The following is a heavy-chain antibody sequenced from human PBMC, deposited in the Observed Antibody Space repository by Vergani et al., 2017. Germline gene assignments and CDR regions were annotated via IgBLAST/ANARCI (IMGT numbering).Heavy chain of an antibody. V-gene: IGHV1-69*13. CDR3: ARDVGYGDTAMVTL. D-gene: IGHD5-18*01. CDR1: GGTFSSYA. Sequence: QVQLVQSGAEVKKPGSSVKVSCKASGGTFSSYAISWVRQAPGQGLEWMGGIIPIFGTANYAQKFQGRVTITADESTSTAYMELRSLRSDDTAVYYCARDVGYGDTAMVTLWGQGTMVTVSS. J-gene: IGHJ3*01. CDR2: IIPIFGTA.